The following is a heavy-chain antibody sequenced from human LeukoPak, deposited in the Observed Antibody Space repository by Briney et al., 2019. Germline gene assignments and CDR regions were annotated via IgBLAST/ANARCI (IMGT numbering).Heavy chain of an antibody. V-gene: IGHV1-8*03. CDR1: GYTFTSYD. Sequence: ASVKVSCKASGYTFTSYDINWVRQATGQGLEWMGWMNPNSGNTGYAQKFQGRVTITRNTSISTAYMELSRLRSDDTAVYYCARDLGYCSGGSCYSMVDYWGQGTLVTVSS. CDR3: ARDLGYCSGGSCYSMVDY. CDR2: MNPNSGNT. D-gene: IGHD2-15*01. J-gene: IGHJ4*02.